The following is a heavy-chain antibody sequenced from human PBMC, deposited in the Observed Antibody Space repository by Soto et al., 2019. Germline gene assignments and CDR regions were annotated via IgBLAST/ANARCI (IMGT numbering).Heavy chain of an antibody. J-gene: IGHJ6*02. V-gene: IGHV1-18*01. D-gene: IGHD3-10*01. Sequence: GASVKVSCKASGYTFTSYGISWVRQAPGQGLEWMGWISAYNGNTNYAQKLQGRVTMTTDTSTSTAYMELRSLRYDDTAVYFCAREKLGRRTMGYYYYGMDVWGQGTTVTVSS. CDR2: ISAYNGNT. CDR3: AREKLGRRTMGYYYYGMDV. CDR1: GYTFTSYG.